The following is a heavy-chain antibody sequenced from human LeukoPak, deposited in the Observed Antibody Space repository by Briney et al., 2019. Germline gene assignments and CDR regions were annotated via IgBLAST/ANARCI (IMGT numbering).Heavy chain of an antibody. CDR3: ARGDYSSSPLGY. CDR2: ISSSGTTL. CDR1: GFTFSDYY. D-gene: IGHD6-6*01. V-gene: IGHV3-11*01. J-gene: IGHJ4*02. Sequence: GGSLRLSCAASGFTFSDYYMSWIRQAPGKGLEWVSYISSSGTTLYYADSVKGRFTISRDNAKNSLYPQMNSLRAEDTAVYYCARGDYSSSPLGYWGQGTLVTVSS.